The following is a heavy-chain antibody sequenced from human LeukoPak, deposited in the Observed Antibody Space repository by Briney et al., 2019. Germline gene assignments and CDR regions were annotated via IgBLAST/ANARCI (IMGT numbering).Heavy chain of an antibody. CDR2: IYHSGST. CDR1: GYSISSGYY. V-gene: IGHV4-38-2*02. CDR3: AGLYPPAYRVEF. Sequence: PSETLSLTCTVSGYSISSGYYWGWIRQPPGKGLEWIGSIYHSGSTYYNPSLKSRVTISVDTSKNQFSLKLSSVTAADTAVYYWAGLYPPAYRVEFLGQGNLVTVSS. J-gene: IGHJ4*02. D-gene: IGHD1-14*01.